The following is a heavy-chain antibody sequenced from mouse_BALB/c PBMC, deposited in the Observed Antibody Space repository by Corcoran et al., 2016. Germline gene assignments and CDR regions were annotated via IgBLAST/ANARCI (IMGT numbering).Heavy chain of an antibody. CDR2: ILPGSGST. Sequence: QVQLQQSGAELMKPGASVKISCTATGYTFSSYWIEWVKQRPGHGLEWIGEILPGSGSTNYNEKFKGKATFTADTSSNTAYMQLSSLTSEDSAVYYCARRAGTRYFDYWGQGTTLTVSS. CDR3: ARRAGTRYFDY. CDR1: GYTFSSYW. D-gene: IGHD3-3*01. J-gene: IGHJ2*01. V-gene: IGHV1-9*01.